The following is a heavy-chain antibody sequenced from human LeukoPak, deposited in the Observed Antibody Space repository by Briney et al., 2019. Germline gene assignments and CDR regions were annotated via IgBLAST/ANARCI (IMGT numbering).Heavy chain of an antibody. CDR2: ISGSGGST. D-gene: IGHD6-13*01. J-gene: IGHJ4*02. Sequence: PGGSLRLSCAASGFTFSSYATSWVRQAPGKRLEWVSAISGSGGSTYYADSVRGRFTISRDNSKNTLYLQMNSLRAEDTAVYYCAKQYSSSWYYFDYWGQGTLVTVSS. CDR1: GFTFSSYA. CDR3: AKQYSSSWYYFDY. V-gene: IGHV3-23*01.